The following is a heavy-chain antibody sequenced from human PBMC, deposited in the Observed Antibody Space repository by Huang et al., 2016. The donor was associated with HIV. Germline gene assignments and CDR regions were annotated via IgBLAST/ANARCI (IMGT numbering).Heavy chain of an antibody. V-gene: IGHV4-34*02. CDR2: INHSGYT. D-gene: IGHD4-4*01. CDR3: ARRYSSRCDY. J-gene: IGHJ4*02. Sequence: QVQLEQWGAGLLKTSETLSLTCAVYGGSFSGYFWSWLRQSPGKGREWVGEINHSGYTNYNPSLKSRVNMSVDTSKKQFSLHLTSLSAADTAVYYCARRYSSRCDYWGRGGQVTVPS. CDR1: GGSFSGYF.